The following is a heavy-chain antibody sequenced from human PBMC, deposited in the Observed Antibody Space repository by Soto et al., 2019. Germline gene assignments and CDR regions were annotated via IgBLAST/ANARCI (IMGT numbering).Heavy chain of an antibody. J-gene: IGHJ4*02. Sequence: PSETLSLTCTVSGGSISSYYWSWIRQPPGKGLEWIGYIYYSGSTNYNPSLKSRVTISVDTSKNQFSLKLSSVTAADTAVYCGARHRGYGAYDYWGQGTLVTVSS. D-gene: IGHD4-17*01. CDR1: GGSISSYY. CDR2: IYYSGST. CDR3: ARHRGYGAYDY. V-gene: IGHV4-59*08.